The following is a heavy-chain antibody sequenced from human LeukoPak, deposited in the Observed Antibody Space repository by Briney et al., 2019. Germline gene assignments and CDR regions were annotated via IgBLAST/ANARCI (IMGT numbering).Heavy chain of an antibody. CDR2: IYHSGST. J-gene: IGHJ4*02. V-gene: IGHV4-38-2*02. D-gene: IGHD4-17*01. Sequence: SSETLSLTCTVSGYSISSGYYWGWIRQPPGKGLEWIGSIYHSGSTYYNPSLKSRVTISVDTSKNQFSLKLSSVTAADTAVYYCARVYGEHYFDYWGQGTLVTVSS. CDR1: GYSISSGYY. CDR3: ARVYGEHYFDY.